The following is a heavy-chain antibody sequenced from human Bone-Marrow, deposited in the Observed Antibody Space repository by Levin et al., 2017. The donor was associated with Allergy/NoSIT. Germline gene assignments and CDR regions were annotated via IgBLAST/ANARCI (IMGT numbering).Heavy chain of an antibody. J-gene: IGHJ4*02. CDR1: GFTISSNY. Sequence: PGGSLRLSCAASGFTISSNYMSWVRQAPGKGLEWVSVIYSGGSTYYADTVKGRFTISRDNSKNTLYLQMNSLRAEDTAVYYCARGYCSGGSCYSGGWNWGQGTLVTVSS. CDR3: ARGYCSGGSCYSGGWN. V-gene: IGHV3-53*01. CDR2: IYSGGST. D-gene: IGHD2-15*01.